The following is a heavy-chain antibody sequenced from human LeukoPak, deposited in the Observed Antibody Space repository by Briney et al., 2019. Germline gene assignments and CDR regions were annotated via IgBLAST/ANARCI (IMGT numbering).Heavy chain of an antibody. J-gene: IGHJ6*02. Sequence: ASQTLSLTCAVSGGSISSGGYSWSWIRQPPGKGLEWIGYIYHSGSTYYNPSLKSRVTISVDRSENQFSLKLSSVTAADTAVYYCATGIHCSSTSCYDSGYYYYGMDVWGQGTTVTVSS. CDR2: IYHSGST. V-gene: IGHV4-30-2*01. CDR1: GGSISSGGYS. D-gene: IGHD2-2*01. CDR3: ATGIHCSSTSCYDSGYYYYGMDV.